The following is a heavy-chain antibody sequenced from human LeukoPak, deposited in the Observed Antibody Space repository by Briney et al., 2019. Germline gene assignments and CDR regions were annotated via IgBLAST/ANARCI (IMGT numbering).Heavy chain of an antibody. V-gene: IGHV4-59*12. Sequence: SETLSLTCTVSGGSISSYYWSWIRQPPGKGLEWIGYIYHSGSSFYNPSLKSRVSISVDWSKNQISLNLTSLTAADTAFYYCVRSFSRDAFDIWGPGTIVTVSS. CDR3: VRSFSRDAFDI. D-gene: IGHD1-26*01. CDR1: GGSISSYY. CDR2: IYHSGSS. J-gene: IGHJ3*02.